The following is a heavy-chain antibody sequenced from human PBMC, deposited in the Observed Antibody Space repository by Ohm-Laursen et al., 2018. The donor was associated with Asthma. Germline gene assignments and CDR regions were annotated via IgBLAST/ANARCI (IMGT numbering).Heavy chain of an antibody. Sequence: SLRLSCTASGFTFSDYGMHWIRQAPGKGLEWVAYIVSSGTTTHYADSVKGRFTISRDNTKNSVFLDMNSLRVEDTAVYYCARELIEMGTTEEVFDYWGQGTLVTVSS. J-gene: IGHJ4*02. CDR2: IVSSGTTT. D-gene: IGHD5-24*01. CDR1: GFTFSDYG. V-gene: IGHV3-11*01. CDR3: ARELIEMGTTEEVFDY.